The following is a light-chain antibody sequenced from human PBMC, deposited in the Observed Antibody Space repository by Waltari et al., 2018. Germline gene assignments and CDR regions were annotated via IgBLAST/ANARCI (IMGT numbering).Light chain of an antibody. CDR2: DVT. CDR3: SSYTTTTTLV. CDR1: SSDVGAYNY. V-gene: IGLV2-14*03. Sequence: QSALTQPASVSGSPGQSITISCTGTSSDVGAYNYISWYQQHPGKVPKLLVFDVTKRPSGVSNRFSGSKSGNTASLTISGLQAEDEADYYCSSYTTTTTLVFGGGTKVTVL. J-gene: IGLJ2*01.